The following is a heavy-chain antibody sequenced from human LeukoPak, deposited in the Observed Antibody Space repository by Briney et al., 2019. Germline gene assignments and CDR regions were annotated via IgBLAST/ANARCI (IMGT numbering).Heavy chain of an antibody. D-gene: IGHD2-15*01. CDR2: IGSSSSHK. CDR1: RFTYSCYS. V-gene: IGHV3-21*01. CDR3: ARERLGYCSGGSCYPNYYFDY. J-gene: IGHJ4*02. Sequence: SGESLRLSCAAWRFTYSCYSMNWVRQPPGRGLEWVSSIGSSSSHKHYADPVKGRFTISRDNAKNSLYLQMNSLRAEDTAVYYCARERLGYCSGGSCYPNYYFDYWGQGTLVTVSS.